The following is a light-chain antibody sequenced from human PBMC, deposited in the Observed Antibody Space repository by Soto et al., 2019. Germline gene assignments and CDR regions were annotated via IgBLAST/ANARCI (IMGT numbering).Light chain of an antibody. CDR2: DVS. CDR3: ISYTRSSTYV. Sequence: QSALAQPASVSGSPGQSTTIPSPGTSGEIGAYNYVSWYQQHPGKAPKLMIYDVSNRPSGVSNRFSGSKSGNTASLTISGLQAEDEADYYCISYTRSSTYVFGTGTKVTVL. J-gene: IGLJ1*01. CDR1: SGEIGAYNY. V-gene: IGLV2-14*01.